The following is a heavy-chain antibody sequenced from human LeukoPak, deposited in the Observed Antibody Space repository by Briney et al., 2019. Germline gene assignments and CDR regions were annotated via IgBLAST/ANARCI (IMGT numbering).Heavy chain of an antibody. CDR2: ISSSGSTI. Sequence: PGGSLRLSCAASGFTFSSYEINWVRQAPGKGLEWVSYISSSGSTIYYADSVKGRFTISRDNAKNSLYLQMNSLRAEDTAVYYCARVSYGGSLDYWGQGTLVTVSS. CDR1: GFTFSSYE. CDR3: ARVSYGGSLDY. V-gene: IGHV3-48*03. D-gene: IGHD1-26*01. J-gene: IGHJ4*02.